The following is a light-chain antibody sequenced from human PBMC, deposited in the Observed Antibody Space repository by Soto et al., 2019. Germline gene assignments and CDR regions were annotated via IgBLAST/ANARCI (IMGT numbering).Light chain of an antibody. CDR2: EDI. J-gene: IGLJ2*01. CDR1: SSDIGRYNL. V-gene: IGLV2-23*01. CDR3: CSYAGGASVV. Sequence: QSALTQPASGSGSPGQSITISCTGTSSDIGRYNLVSWYQQHPGKAPKLMIYEDIERPSGVSNRFSGSKSGNTASLTISGLQTEDEADYYCCSYAGGASVVVGGGTKVTVL.